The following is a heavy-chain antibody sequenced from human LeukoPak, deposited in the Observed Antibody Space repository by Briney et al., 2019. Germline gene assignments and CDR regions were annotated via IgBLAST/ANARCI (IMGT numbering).Heavy chain of an antibody. CDR2: IYYSGST. J-gene: IGHJ4*02. V-gene: IGHV4-39*01. Sequence: SETLSLTCTVSGGSISSSSYYWGWIRQPPGKGLEWIGSIYYSGSTYYNPSLKSRVTISVDTSKNQFSLKLSSVTAADTAVYYCARHNWVYGYYGSGSYYWDYWGQGTLVTVSS. CDR1: GGSISSSSYY. CDR3: ARHNWVYGYYGSGSYYWDY. D-gene: IGHD3-10*01.